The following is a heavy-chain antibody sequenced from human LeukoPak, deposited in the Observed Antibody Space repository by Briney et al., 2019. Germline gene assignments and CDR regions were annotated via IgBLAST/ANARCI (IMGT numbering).Heavy chain of an antibody. J-gene: IGHJ4*02. Sequence: SETLSLTCAVYGGSFSGYYWSWIRQPPGKGLEWIGEINHSGSTNYNPSLKSQVTISVDTSKNQFSLKLSSVTAADTAVYYCARVGYGDYRVDYWGQGTLVTVSS. CDR1: GGSFSGYY. V-gene: IGHV4-34*01. D-gene: IGHD4-17*01. CDR3: ARVGYGDYRVDY. CDR2: INHSGST.